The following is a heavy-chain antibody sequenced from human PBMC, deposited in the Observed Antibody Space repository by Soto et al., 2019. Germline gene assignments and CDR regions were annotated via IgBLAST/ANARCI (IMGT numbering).Heavy chain of an antibody. J-gene: IGHJ4*02. V-gene: IGHV5-51*01. D-gene: IGHD3-3*01. CDR3: ARGGVSTRTFDY. CDR2: IYPSDSDT. Sequence: PGESLKISCQGSGYNFAGCWIAWVRQMPGKGLELMGIIYPSDSDTRYRPSFQGQVTISADKSISSAYLQWSSLRASDTAMYYCARGGVSTRTFDYWGQGTPVTVS. CDR1: GYNFAGCW.